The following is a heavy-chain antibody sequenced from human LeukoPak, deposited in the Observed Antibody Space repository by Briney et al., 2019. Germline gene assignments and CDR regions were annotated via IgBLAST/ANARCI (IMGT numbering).Heavy chain of an antibody. CDR3: ARANGYDSSGYYSSGGVDY. J-gene: IGHJ4*02. Sequence: GASVKVSCKASGGTFSSYAISWVRQAPGEGLEWMGGIIPIFGTANCAQKFQGRVTITADESTSTAYMELSSLRSEDTAVYYCARANGYDSSGYYSSGGVDYWGQGTLVTVSS. D-gene: IGHD3-22*01. V-gene: IGHV1-69*13. CDR1: GGTFSSYA. CDR2: IIPIFGTA.